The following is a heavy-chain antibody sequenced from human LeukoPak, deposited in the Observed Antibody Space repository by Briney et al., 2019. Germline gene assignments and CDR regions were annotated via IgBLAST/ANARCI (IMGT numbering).Heavy chain of an antibody. CDR3: ARGADISGYYNTYYFDY. CDR1: GFSFDVYG. D-gene: IGHD3-22*01. Sequence: PGGSLRLSCAASGFSFDVYGMSWVRQAPGKGLEWVSGINWNGGSTRYADSVKGRFTISRDNAKNSLYLQMSSLRAEDTAVYYCARGADISGYYNTYYFDYWGQGTLVTVSS. V-gene: IGHV3-20*04. CDR2: INWNGGST. J-gene: IGHJ4*02.